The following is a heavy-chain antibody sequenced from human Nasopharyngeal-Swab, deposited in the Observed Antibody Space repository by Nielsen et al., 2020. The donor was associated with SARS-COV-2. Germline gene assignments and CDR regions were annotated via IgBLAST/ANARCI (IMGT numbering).Heavy chain of an antibody. CDR2: INPNGGGT. CDR3: ARGPAHGAYPSRASFDL. D-gene: IGHD3-16*01. CDR1: GYTFTGYY. V-gene: IGHV1-2*02. J-gene: IGHJ2*01. Sequence: ASVKVSCKASGYTFTGYYIHWVRQDPGQGLEWMGWINPNGGGTNYAQEFQGRVTMTRDTSISTTYMDLRWLRSDDTAVYYCARGPAHGAYPSRASFDLWGRGTLVSVSS.